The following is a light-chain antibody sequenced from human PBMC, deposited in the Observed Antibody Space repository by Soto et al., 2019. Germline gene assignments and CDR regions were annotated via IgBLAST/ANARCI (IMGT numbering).Light chain of an antibody. CDR2: GAS. CDR1: QSVSSSY. Sequence: EIVLTQSPGTLSLSPGERATLSCRASQSVSSSYLAWYQKKPGQAPRLLIYGASSRATGIPDRFSGSGSGTYFTLTISRLEPEDFAVYYCQQYGSSPTWTFGQGTKEEIK. J-gene: IGKJ1*01. CDR3: QQYGSSPTWT. V-gene: IGKV3-20*01.